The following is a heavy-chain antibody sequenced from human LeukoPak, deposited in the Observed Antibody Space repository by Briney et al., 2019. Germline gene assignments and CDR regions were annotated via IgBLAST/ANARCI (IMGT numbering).Heavy chain of an antibody. Sequence: GGSLRLSCAASGFTFGAYAIHWVRQAPGKGLEWVAVISYDGTEKFYADSLKGRFTISRGNSNNILFLHMSSLRIEDTAVYYCARDISARTTDPSGATFLDYWGQGTLVTVSS. CDR3: ARDISARTTDPSGATFLDY. J-gene: IGHJ4*02. CDR2: ISYDGTEK. CDR1: GFTFGAYA. V-gene: IGHV3-30-3*01. D-gene: IGHD6-6*01.